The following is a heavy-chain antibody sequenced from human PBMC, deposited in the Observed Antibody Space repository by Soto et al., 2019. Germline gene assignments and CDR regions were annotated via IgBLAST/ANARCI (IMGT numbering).Heavy chain of an antibody. D-gene: IGHD4-17*01. J-gene: IGHJ4*02. CDR1: GFTFSSYA. CDR2: ISGSGGST. V-gene: IGHV3-23*01. Sequence: PGGSLRLSCAASGFTFSSYAMSWVRQAPGKGLEWVSAISGSGGSTYYADSVKGRFTISRDNSKNTLYLQMNSLRAEDTAVYYCAKDSRATVTTLLDYWGQGTLVTVSS. CDR3: AKDSRATVTTLLDY.